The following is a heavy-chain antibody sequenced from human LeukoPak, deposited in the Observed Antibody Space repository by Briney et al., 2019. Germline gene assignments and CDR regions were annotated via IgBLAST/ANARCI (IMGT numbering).Heavy chain of an antibody. CDR2: INPNSGGT. CDR3: ARAGVWDYSDSSGYHNAAFDI. D-gene: IGHD3-22*01. Sequence: ASVKVSCQASGYTFTGYYMHWVRQAPGQGLEWMGWINPNSGGTNYAKKFQGRVTMTRDKSISTAYMELSRLRSDDTAVYYCARAGVWDYSDSSGYHNAAFDIWGQGTMVTVSS. CDR1: GYTFTGYY. V-gene: IGHV1-2*02. J-gene: IGHJ3*02.